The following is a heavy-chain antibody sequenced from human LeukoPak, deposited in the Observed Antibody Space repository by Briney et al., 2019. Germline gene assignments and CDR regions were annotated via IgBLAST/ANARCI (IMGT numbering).Heavy chain of an antibody. V-gene: IGHV3-23*01. D-gene: IGHD3-16*01. CDR2: ISVSGGST. CDR1: GFTFSSYA. CDR3: ASSLGPLTEY. Sequence: PGGSLRLSCAASGFTFSSYAMSWVRQAPGKGLEWVSSISVSGGSTYYADSVKGRFTISRDNTKNTLYLQMNSLRAEDTAVYYCASSLGPLTEYWGQGTLVTVSS. J-gene: IGHJ4*02.